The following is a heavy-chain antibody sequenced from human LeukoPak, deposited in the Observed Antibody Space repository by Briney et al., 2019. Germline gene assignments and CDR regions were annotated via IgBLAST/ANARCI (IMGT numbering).Heavy chain of an antibody. Sequence: PGGSLRLSCAASGFTFSDYYMSWIRQAPGKGLEWVSYISSSGSTIYYADSVKSRFTISRDNAKNSLYLQMNSLRAEDTAVYYCATQGQQLACYMDVWGKETTVTVSS. CDR2: ISSSGSTI. V-gene: IGHV3-11*01. CDR3: ATQGQQLACYMDV. D-gene: IGHD6-13*01. J-gene: IGHJ6*03. CDR1: GFTFSDYY.